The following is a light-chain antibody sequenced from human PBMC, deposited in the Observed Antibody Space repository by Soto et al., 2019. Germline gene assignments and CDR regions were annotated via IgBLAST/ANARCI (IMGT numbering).Light chain of an antibody. CDR2: EVS. CDR1: SSDVGGYNY. J-gene: IGLJ1*01. V-gene: IGLV2-8*01. CDR3: SSYAGSNNYV. Sequence: QSVLXQPPSASGSPGQSVTISCTGTSSDVGGYNYVSWYQQHPGKAPKVMIFEVSKRPSGVPDRFSGSKSGNTASLTVSGLQAEDEADYYCSSYAGSNNYVFGTGTKVTVL.